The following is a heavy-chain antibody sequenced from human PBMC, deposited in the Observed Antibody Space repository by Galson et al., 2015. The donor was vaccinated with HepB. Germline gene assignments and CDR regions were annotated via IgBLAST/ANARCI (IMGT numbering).Heavy chain of an antibody. D-gene: IGHD3-22*01. Sequence: CAISGDSVSSNSAAWNWIRQSPSRGLEWLGRTYYGSKWYNDYAVSVKSRITINPDTSKNQFSLQLNSVTPEDTAVYYCAREGYDSSGYYYPDAFDIWGQGTMVTVSS. CDR1: GDSVSSNSAA. V-gene: IGHV6-1*01. CDR2: TYYGSKWYN. J-gene: IGHJ3*02. CDR3: AREGYDSSGYYYPDAFDI.